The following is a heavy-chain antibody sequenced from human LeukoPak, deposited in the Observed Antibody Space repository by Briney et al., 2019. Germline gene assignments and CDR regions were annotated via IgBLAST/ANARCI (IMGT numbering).Heavy chain of an antibody. J-gene: IGHJ4*02. D-gene: IGHD3-22*01. CDR1: GSSFSSVYY. CDR2: IHHSGST. Sequence: SETLSLTCIVSGSSFSSVYYWGWIRQPPGQGLEWIGSIHHSGSTYYRSSLKSRVTISVDTSKNQFSLKLSSVTAADTAVYYCARNYISSGYYTFYFDYWGQGTLVTVSS. V-gene: IGHV4-38-2*02. CDR3: ARNYISSGYYTFYFDY.